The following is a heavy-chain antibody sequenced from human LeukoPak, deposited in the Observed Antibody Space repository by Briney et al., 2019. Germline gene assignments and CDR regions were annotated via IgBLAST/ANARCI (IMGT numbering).Heavy chain of an antibody. Sequence: GESLKISCKGSGYRFTSYWIGWVRQMPGKGLEWMGIIYPGDSDTRYSPSFQGQVTISADKSISTAYLQWSSLKASDTAMYYCARQYGSGSYPPDAFDIWGQGTMVTVSS. J-gene: IGHJ3*02. CDR2: IYPGDSDT. CDR3: ARQYGSGSYPPDAFDI. D-gene: IGHD3-10*01. CDR1: GYRFTSYW. V-gene: IGHV5-51*01.